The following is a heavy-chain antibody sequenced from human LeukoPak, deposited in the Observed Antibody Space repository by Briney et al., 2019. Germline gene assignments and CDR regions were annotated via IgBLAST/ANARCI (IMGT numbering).Heavy chain of an antibody. V-gene: IGHV3-23*01. CDR3: AKDRALSRDYYFDY. J-gene: IGHJ4*02. CDR2: ISGSGGST. CDR1: GFTFPRHA. Sequence: GGSLRLSCAAAGFTFPRHAMSWVRQAPGKGLEWVSAISGSGGSTYYADSVKGRFTISRDNSKNTLYLQMNSLRAEDTAVYYCAKDRALSRDYYFDYWGQGTLVTVSS. D-gene: IGHD2-2*01.